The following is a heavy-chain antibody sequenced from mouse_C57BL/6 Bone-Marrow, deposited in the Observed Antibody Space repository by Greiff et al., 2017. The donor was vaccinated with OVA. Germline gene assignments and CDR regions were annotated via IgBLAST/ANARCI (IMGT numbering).Heavy chain of an antibody. V-gene: IGHV1-81*01. CDR3: ARGGTGPY. Sequence: VKLQESGAELARPGASVKLSCKASGYTFTSYGISWVKQRTGQGLEWIGEIYPRSGNTYYNEKFKGKATLTADKSSSTAYMELRSLTSEDAAVYFCARGGTGPYWGQGTLVTVSA. CDR1: GYTFTSYG. CDR2: IYPRSGNT. D-gene: IGHD3-3*01. J-gene: IGHJ3*01.